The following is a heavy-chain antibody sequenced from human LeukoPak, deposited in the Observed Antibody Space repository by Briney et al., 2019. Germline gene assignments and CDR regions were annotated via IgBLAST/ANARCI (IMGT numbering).Heavy chain of an antibody. J-gene: IGHJ4*02. V-gene: IGHV4-39*01. Sequence: SETLSLTCTVSGGSISSSSYFWGWIRQPPGKGLEWIESIYYSGSTYYNPSLKSRVTISVDTSKNQFSLKLSSVTVADTAVYYCARQTGSNWYGDCWGQGTLVTVSS. CDR1: GGSISSSSYF. CDR3: ARQTGSNWYGDC. CDR2: IYYSGST. D-gene: IGHD6-13*01.